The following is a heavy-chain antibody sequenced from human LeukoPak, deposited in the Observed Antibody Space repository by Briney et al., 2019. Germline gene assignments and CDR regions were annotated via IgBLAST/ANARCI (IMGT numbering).Heavy chain of an antibody. CDR3: ARDLSLGRHEYGEPFDY. J-gene: IGHJ4*02. CDR2: ISGYNGNT. V-gene: IGHV1-18*01. Sequence: ASMKVSCKASGYTFTSYGISWVRQAPGQGPEWMGWISGYNGNTNYVQKFQGRITMTTDTSTSTAYMELRSLRSDDTAVYYCARDLSLGRHEYGEPFDYWGQGTMVTVSS. D-gene: IGHD4/OR15-4a*01. CDR1: GYTFTSYG.